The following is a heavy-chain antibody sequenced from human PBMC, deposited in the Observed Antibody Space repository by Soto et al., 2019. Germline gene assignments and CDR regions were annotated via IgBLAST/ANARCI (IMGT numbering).Heavy chain of an antibody. CDR2: IYYSGNT. J-gene: IGHJ4*02. CDR1: GGSVSSGSYY. D-gene: IGHD3-3*01. CDR3: ARGDFWSCYYYFDY. Sequence: SETLSLTCTVSGGSVSSGSYYWSWIRQPPGKGLEWIGYIYYSGNTNYNPSLKSRVTISVDTSKNQFSLKLSSVTAADTAVYYCARGDFWSCYYYFDYWGQGTLVPVS. V-gene: IGHV4-61*01.